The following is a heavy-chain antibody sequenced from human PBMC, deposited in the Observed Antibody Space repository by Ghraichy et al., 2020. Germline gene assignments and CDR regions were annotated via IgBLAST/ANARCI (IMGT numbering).Heavy chain of an antibody. D-gene: IGHD5/OR15-5a*01. Sequence: GGYLRLSCAASGFTFSSYAMTWVRQAPGKGLEWVSATSGGGGSTYYADSVKGRFTISRDNSKNTLYLQMNSLRAEDTAVYSCAKVVSWRYFDLWGRGTLVTVSS. CDR1: GFTFSSYA. CDR3: AKVVSWRYFDL. CDR2: TSGGGGST. J-gene: IGHJ2*01. V-gene: IGHV3-23*01.